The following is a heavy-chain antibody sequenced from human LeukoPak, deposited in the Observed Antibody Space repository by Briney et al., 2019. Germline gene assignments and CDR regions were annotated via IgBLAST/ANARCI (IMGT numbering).Heavy chain of an antibody. CDR2: INGDGSTT. D-gene: IGHD6-13*01. V-gene: IGHV3-74*01. J-gene: IGHJ4*02. CDR1: GFTFSSYW. Sequence: GGSLRLSCAASGFTFSSYWMHWVRQAPGKGLVWVSHINGDGSTTSYADSVKGRFTISRDNAKNTVHLQMNSLRAEDTAVYYCAKGGSSSPRSTFDSWGQGTLLTVSS. CDR3: AKGGSSSPRSTFDS.